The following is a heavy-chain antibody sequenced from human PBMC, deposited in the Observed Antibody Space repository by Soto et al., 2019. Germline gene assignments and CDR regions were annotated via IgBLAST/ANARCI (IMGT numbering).Heavy chain of an antibody. V-gene: IGHV1-18*01. CDR1: GYTFSNYA. D-gene: IGHD5-12*01. CDR3: SRDLIGGDDLYYFAS. Sequence: QIQLGRSGAEVKKPGASVKVSCKAAGYTFSNYAIKWVRQAPGQGREWMGWVSAQNGNTNYAEKFQGRVAMTTDTSTQTAYIELRGLSSDDTAVYYCSRDLIGGDDLYYFASWGQGTLVTVSS. CDR2: VSAQNGNT. J-gene: IGHJ4*02.